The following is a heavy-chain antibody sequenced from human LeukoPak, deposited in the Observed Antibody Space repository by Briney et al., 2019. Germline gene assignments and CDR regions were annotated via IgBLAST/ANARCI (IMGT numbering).Heavy chain of an antibody. CDR3: ARDPLYCSSTSCYIS. CDR1: GYTFTGYY. V-gene: IGHV1-2*02. D-gene: IGHD2-2*02. CDR2: INPNSCGT. Sequence: ASVKVSCKASGYTFTGYYMHWVPQAPGQGLEWMGWINPNSCGTNYAQKLQGRVTMTRDTSVSTAYRELSTLRSDDTAVYYCARDPLYCSSTSCYISWGQGTLVTVSS. J-gene: IGHJ4*02.